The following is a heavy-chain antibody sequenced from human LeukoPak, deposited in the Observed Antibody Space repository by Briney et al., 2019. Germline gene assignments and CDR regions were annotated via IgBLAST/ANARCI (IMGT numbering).Heavy chain of an antibody. V-gene: IGHV3-20*04. CDR2: INWSGGST. CDR3: ARAPITSPFCFDH. D-gene: IGHD2-2*01. J-gene: IGHJ4*02. CDR1: GFGFGDHG. Sequence: PGGSLRLSCSASGFGFGDHGMSWVRQVPGKGLEWVSGINWSGGSTGYADPVRGRFTISRDNAKNSLYLQMDSLTAEDTALYYCARAPITSPFCFDHWGQGTLVTVSS.